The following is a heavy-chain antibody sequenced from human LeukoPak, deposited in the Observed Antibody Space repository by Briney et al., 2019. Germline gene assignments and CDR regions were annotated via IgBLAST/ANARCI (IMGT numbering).Heavy chain of an antibody. CDR2: INHSGST. CDR3: AREGSSGWYGIDY. D-gene: IGHD6-19*01. Sequence: SETLSLTCAVYGGSFSGYYWSWIRQPPGKGLEWIGEINHSGSTNYNPSLKSRVTISVDTSKNQFSLKLSSVTAADTAVYYCAREGSSGWYGIDYWGQGTLVTVSS. J-gene: IGHJ4*02. CDR1: GGSFSGYY. V-gene: IGHV4-34*01.